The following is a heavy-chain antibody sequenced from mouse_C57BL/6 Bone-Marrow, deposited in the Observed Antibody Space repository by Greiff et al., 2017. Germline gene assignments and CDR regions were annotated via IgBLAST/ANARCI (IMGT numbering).Heavy chain of an antibody. V-gene: IGHV2-5*01. CDR3: AKNGDYYGSSYDLLYAMDY. CDR1: GFSLTSYG. Sequence: VQLQQSGPGLVQPSQSLSITCTVSGFSLTSYGVHWVRQSPGKGLEWLGVIWRGGSTDYNAAFMSRLSITKDNSKSQVFFKMNSLQADDTAIYYCAKNGDYYGSSYDLLYAMDYWGQGTSVTVSS. J-gene: IGHJ4*01. CDR2: IWRGGST. D-gene: IGHD1-1*01.